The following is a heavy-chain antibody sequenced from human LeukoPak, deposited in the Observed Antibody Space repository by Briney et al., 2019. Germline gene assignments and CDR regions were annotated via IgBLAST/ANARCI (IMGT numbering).Heavy chain of an antibody. CDR2: IYYSGST. CDR1: GGSISSSTYS. CDR3: ARDSSSWDDAFDI. V-gene: IGHV4-61*01. Sequence: SETLSLTCTVSGGSISSSTYSWSWIRQPPGKGLEWIGYIYYSGSTNYNPSLKSRVTISVDTSKNQFSLKLSSVTAADTAVYYCARDSSSWDDAFDIWGQGTMVTVSS. D-gene: IGHD6-13*01. J-gene: IGHJ3*02.